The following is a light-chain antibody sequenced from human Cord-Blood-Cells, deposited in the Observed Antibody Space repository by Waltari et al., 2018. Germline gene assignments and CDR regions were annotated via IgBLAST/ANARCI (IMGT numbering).Light chain of an antibody. CDR2: EVS. V-gene: IGLV2-8*01. Sequence: QSALTQPPSASGSPGQSVTISRTGTSSDVGGYNYVSWYQQHPGKAPTLMIYEVSKRPAGVPDRFSGSKSGNTASLTVSGLQAEEEADYYCSSYAGSNKVVFGGGTKLTVL. CDR1: SSDVGGYNY. J-gene: IGLJ2*01. CDR3: SSYAGSNKVV.